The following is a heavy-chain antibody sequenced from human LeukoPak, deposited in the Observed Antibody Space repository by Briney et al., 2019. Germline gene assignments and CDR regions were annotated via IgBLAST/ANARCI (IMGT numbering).Heavy chain of an antibody. V-gene: IGHV4-34*01. D-gene: IGHD2-2*01. CDR1: GGSFSGYY. J-gene: IGHJ5*02. Sequence: PSDTLSLTCAVYGGSFSGYYWSWIRQPPGKGLEWIGEINHSGSTNYNPSLKSRVTISVDTSKNLFSLKLSSVTAADTAVYYCARDACSSTSCYGSWFDPWGQGTLVTVSS. CDR3: ARDACSSTSCYGSWFDP. CDR2: INHSGST.